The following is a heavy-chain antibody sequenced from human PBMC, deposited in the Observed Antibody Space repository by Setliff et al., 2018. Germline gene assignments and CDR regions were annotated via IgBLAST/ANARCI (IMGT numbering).Heavy chain of an antibody. CDR2: IYYSGST. CDR3: ARVSPYYYDSSGPGAFDI. CDR1: GGSISSGGYY. D-gene: IGHD3-22*01. Sequence: SETLSLTCTVSGGSISSGGYYWSWIRQHPGKGLEWIGYIYYSGSTYYNPSPKSRVTISVDTSKNQFSLKLSSVTAADTAVYYCARVSPYYYDSSGPGAFDIWGQGTMVTVS. V-gene: IGHV4-31*03. J-gene: IGHJ3*02.